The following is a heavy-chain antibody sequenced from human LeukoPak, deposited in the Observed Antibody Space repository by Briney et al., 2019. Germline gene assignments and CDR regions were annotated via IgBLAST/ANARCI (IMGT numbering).Heavy chain of an antibody. Sequence: PSQTLSLTCTVSGGSISSGSYYWRWIRQPARKGLEWIGRIYTSGSTNYNPSLKSRVTISVDTSKNQFSLKLSSVTAADTAVYYCARELVRYYGTSHFDYWGQGTLVTVSS. V-gene: IGHV4-61*02. CDR2: IYTSGST. D-gene: IGHD3-9*01. CDR3: ARELVRYYGTSHFDY. J-gene: IGHJ4*02. CDR1: GGSISSGSYY.